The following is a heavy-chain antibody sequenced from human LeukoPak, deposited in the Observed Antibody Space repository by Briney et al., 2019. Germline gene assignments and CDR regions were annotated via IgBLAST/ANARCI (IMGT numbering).Heavy chain of an antibody. D-gene: IGHD3-3*01. CDR3: ARGLYYDFWSGYWGNFDY. CDR2: MIPIFGTA. CDR1: GYTFTSYG. J-gene: IGHJ4*02. Sequence: SVKVSCKASGYTFTSYGISWVRQAPGQGLEWMGGMIPIFGTANYAQKFQGRVTITADESTSTAYMELSSLRSEDTAVYYCARGLYYDFWSGYWGNFDYWGQGTLVTVSS. V-gene: IGHV1-69*13.